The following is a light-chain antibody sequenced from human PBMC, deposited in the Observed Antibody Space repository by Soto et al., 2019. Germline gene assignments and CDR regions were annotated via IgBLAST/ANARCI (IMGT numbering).Light chain of an antibody. CDR2: GTS. CDR3: QQYHDWTIT. CDR1: QSVSTH. Sequence: EIVMTQYPATLSVSPGEGATLSCRASQSVSTHLDWYQQIPGQAPRLLIYGTSTRAAGIPARLSGRGSGTEFTFTISSLKSEDFAVYQCQQYHDWTITFGQGTRLEIK. J-gene: IGKJ5*01. V-gene: IGKV3-15*01.